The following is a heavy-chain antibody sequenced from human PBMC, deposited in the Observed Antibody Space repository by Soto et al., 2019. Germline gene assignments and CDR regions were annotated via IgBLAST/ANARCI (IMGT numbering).Heavy chain of an antibody. V-gene: IGHV3-66*01. CDR1: ACADSGNY. J-gene: IGHJ3*02. D-gene: IGHD6-13*01. CDR2: IYSGGST. CDR3: ARDSPIAAAGTAFDI. Sequence: DGSARHPGPASACADSGNYMSWVRQAPGKGLEWVSVIYSGGSTYYADSVKGRFTISRDNSKNTLYLQMNSVRAEDTAVYYCARDSPIAAAGTAFDIWGQGTMVTVSS.